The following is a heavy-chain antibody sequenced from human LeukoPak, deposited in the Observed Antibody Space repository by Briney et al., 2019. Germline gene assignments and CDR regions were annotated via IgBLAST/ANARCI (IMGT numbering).Heavy chain of an antibody. Sequence: GGSLRLSCAASGFTFSSYGMHWVRQAPGKGLEWVAFIRYDGSDKYYADSVKGRFTISRDNSKNTLYLQMNSLRTEDTAVYYCAKDGDQGQRLGDYFDYWGQGTLVTVPS. CDR1: GFTFSSYG. J-gene: IGHJ4*02. CDR3: AKDGDQGQRLGDYFDY. V-gene: IGHV3-30*02. CDR2: IRYDGSDK. D-gene: IGHD3-16*01.